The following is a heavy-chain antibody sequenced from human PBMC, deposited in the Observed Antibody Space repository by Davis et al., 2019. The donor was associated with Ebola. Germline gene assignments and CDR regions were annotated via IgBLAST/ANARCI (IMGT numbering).Heavy chain of an antibody. V-gene: IGHV1-2*04. CDR3: ARSPRSSGYYYWGYYYYGMDV. CDR1: GYTFTGYY. D-gene: IGHD3-22*01. CDR2: INPNSGGT. Sequence: ASVKVSCKASGYTFTGYYMHWVRQAPGQGLEWMGWINPNSGGTNYAQKFQGWVTMTRDTSISTAYMALSRLRSDDTAVYYCARSPRSSGYYYWGYYYYGMDVWGQGTTVTVSS. J-gene: IGHJ6*02.